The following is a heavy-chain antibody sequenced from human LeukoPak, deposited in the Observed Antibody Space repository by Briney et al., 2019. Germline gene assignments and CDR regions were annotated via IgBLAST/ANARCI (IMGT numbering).Heavy chain of an antibody. J-gene: IGHJ4*02. CDR2: IYYSGST. V-gene: IGHV4-39*07. CDR1: GGSISSGSYY. CDR3: ARVPTVTFFDY. Sequence: SETLSLTCTVSGGSISSGSYYWGWIRQPPGRGLEWIGIIYYSGSTYYNPSLKSRVTISVDTSKNQFSLKLSSVTAADTAVYYCARVPTVTFFDYWGQGTLVTVSS. D-gene: IGHD4-17*01.